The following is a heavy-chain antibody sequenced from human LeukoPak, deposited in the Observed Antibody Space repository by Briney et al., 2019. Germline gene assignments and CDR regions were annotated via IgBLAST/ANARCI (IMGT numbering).Heavy chain of an antibody. CDR3: AHSGSSWYYWEIFDY. D-gene: IGHD6-13*01. CDR1: GFSLSTSGVG. CDR2: IYWNDDK. V-gene: IGHV2-5*01. Sequence: SGPTLVNPTQTLTLTCTFSGFSLSTSGVGVGWIRQPPGKALEWLALIYWNDDKRYSPSLKSRLTITKDTSKNQVVLTMTNMDPVDTATYYCAHSGSSWYYWEIFDYWAREPWSPSPQ. J-gene: IGHJ4*02.